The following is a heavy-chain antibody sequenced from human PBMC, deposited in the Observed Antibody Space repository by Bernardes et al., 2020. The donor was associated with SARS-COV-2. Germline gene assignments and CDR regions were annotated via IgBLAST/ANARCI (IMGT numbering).Heavy chain of an antibody. V-gene: IGHV4-4*07. CDR1: GGSISNYY. CDR2: IYSSGST. CDR3: VRDSGDIVTTTVRFDS. D-gene: IGHD5-12*01. J-gene: IGHJ4*02. Sequence: SETLSLTCTVSGGSISNYYWTWIRQPPGKGLEWIGRIYSSGSTSYNPSLKSRVTMSVDTSKNQFSLNLSSVTAADTAVYYCVRDSGDIVTTTVRFDSWGQGTLVNVSS.